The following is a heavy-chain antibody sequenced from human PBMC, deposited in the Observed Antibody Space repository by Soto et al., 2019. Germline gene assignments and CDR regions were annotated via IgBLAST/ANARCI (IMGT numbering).Heavy chain of an antibody. D-gene: IGHD2-15*01. V-gene: IGHV4-39*01. Sequence: ETVSLTCTVSGGSISSSSYYWGWIRQPPGKGLEWIGSIYYSGSTYYNPSLKSRVTISVDTSKNQFSLKLSSVTAADTAVYYCARVSVVVAATNYYYMDVWGKGTTVTVS. J-gene: IGHJ6*03. CDR2: IYYSGST. CDR1: GGSISSSSYY. CDR3: ARVSVVVAATNYYYMDV.